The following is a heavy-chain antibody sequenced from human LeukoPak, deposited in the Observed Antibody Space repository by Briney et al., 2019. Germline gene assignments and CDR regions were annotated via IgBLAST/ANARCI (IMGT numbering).Heavy chain of an antibody. CDR2: IYYSGDT. Sequence: SETLSLTCTVSGGSIRSYYWSWSRQPPGKGLEWIEFIYYSGDTYYNPSLKSRVTISVDTSKNQFSLKLSSVTAADTAVYYCARARPGNDGGNFDCWGQGTLVTVSS. V-gene: IGHV4-59*01. J-gene: IGHJ4*02. CDR1: GGSIRSYY. D-gene: IGHD1-1*01. CDR3: ARARPGNDGGNFDC.